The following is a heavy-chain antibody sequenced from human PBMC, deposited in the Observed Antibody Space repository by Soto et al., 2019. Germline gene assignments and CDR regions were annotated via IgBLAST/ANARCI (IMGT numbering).Heavy chain of an antibody. D-gene: IGHD6-6*01. Sequence: XGSLSLSCAASGFTFSSYSMNWVRQAPGKGLEWVSYISSSSSTIYYADSVKGRFTISRDNAKNSLYLQMNSLRDEDTAVYYCARDSDRSSSSFTVKIAKWFDPWGQGTLVT. CDR2: ISSSSSTI. J-gene: IGHJ5*02. CDR3: ARDSDRSSSSFTVKIAKWFDP. CDR1: GFTFSSYS. V-gene: IGHV3-48*02.